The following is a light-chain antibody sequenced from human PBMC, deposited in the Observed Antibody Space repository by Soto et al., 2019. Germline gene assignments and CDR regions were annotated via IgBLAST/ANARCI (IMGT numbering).Light chain of an antibody. CDR1: QNISSY. CDR3: QQSHSTPIT. J-gene: IGKJ5*01. V-gene: IGKV1-39*01. Sequence: DIQMTQSPSSLSASVGDRVTVTCRASQNISSYLNWYHQKPGEVPKLLIYGASTLQSGVPSGFSGSGSGTDFTLTIRSLQPEDFATYYCQQSHSTPITFGQGTRLEIK. CDR2: GAS.